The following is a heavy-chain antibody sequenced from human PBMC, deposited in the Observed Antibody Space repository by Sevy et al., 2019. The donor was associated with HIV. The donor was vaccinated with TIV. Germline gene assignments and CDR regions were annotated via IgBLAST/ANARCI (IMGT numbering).Heavy chain of an antibody. V-gene: IGHV1-18*01. D-gene: IGHD2-15*01. CDR2: ISAFNGDS. CDR3: VRAYCSSGRYYSLAY. J-gene: IGHJ4*02. CDR1: GYTFTSYK. Sequence: ASVKVSCRASGYTFTSYKITWVRQAPGQGLECMGWISAFNGDSNYSQTFQGRVTMTTDTSTSTAYMELRSLRSDDTAVYYCVRAYCSSGRYYSLAYWGQGTLVTVSS.